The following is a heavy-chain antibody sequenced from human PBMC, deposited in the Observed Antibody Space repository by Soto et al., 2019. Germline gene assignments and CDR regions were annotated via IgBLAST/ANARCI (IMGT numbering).Heavy chain of an antibody. CDR2: IYHSGRA. CDR1: GESITNDRW. V-gene: IGHV4-4*02. D-gene: IGHD2-21*01. CDR3: PANGFYSLDY. Sequence: QVPLQESGPGLVKTSGTLSLTCSISGESITNDRWWSWVRQSPGQGLEWIGEIYHSGRAHYNPSLKTRVIISVDKSKNSFSLTLSSVTAADTAVYYCPANGFYSLDYWGQGSLVTVSS. J-gene: IGHJ4*02.